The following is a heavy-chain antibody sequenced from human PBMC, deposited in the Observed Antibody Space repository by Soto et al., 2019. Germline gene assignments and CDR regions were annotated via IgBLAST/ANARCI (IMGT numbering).Heavy chain of an antibody. Sequence: QVQLQQWGAGLLKPSETLSLTCAVYGGSFSGYYWSWIRQPPGKGLELIGEINHSGSTNYNPSLKSRVNLPVHTPKNQFSMELGCVTAADTAVYYCARRPISGFPRIAAKVARWGRYQADAFDIWGQGTMVAVSS. D-gene: IGHD6-13*01. CDR1: GGSFSGYY. J-gene: IGHJ3*02. CDR2: INHSGST. CDR3: ARRPISGFPRIAAKVARWGRYQADAFDI. V-gene: IGHV4-34*01.